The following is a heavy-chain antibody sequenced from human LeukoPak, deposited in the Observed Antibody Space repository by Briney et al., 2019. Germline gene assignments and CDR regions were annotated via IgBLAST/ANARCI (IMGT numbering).Heavy chain of an antibody. CDR2: INNGGSSK. D-gene: IGHD6-19*01. J-gene: IGHJ4*02. CDR1: GFTFSNYA. Sequence: GGSLRLSCAATGFTFSNYAMNWVRQAPGMGLEWVSVINNGGSSKYYADSVKGRFIISRDNSKNTLYLQMNSLRAEDTAVYYCARDWGGGWERYFDYWGQGTLVTVSS. V-gene: IGHV3-23*03. CDR3: ARDWGGGWERYFDY.